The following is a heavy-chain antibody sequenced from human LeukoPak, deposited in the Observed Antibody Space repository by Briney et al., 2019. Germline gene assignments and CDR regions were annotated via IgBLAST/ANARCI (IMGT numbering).Heavy chain of an antibody. CDR2: IKQDGSEK. J-gene: IGHJ4*02. CDR1: GFTFSSYW. V-gene: IGHV3-7*01. CDR3: ARAVNIDY. D-gene: IGHD4-17*01. Sequence: GGSLRLSCAASGFTFSSYWVSWVRQAPGKGLEWVANIKQDGSEKYYVDSVKGRFTISRDNAKNSLYLQMNSLRAEDTAVYYCARAVNIDYWGQGTLVTVSS.